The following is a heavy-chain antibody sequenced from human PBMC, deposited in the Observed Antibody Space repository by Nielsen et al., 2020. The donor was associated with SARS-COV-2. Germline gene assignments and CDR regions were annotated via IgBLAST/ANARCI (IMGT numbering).Heavy chain of an antibody. CDR1: GFTFSCYS. CDR2: IQPDGSKK. J-gene: IGHJ4*02. D-gene: IGHD5-24*01. V-gene: IGHV3-7*01. CDR3: VRDEVEMATTPGFDS. Sequence: GGSLSLSCAASGFTFSCYSLICVRQAPGKGLKWVANIQPDGSKKYYVDPVRGRFTISRDNAKNLVYMQMTSLGAEDTAVYHCVRDEVEMATTPGFDSWGQGTLVTVSS.